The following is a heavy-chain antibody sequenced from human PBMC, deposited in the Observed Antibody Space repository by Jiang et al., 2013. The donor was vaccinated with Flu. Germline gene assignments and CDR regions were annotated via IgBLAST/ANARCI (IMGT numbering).Heavy chain of an antibody. D-gene: IGHD1-26*01. V-gene: IGHV3-11*06. CDR2: ISSSSYT. J-gene: IGHJ3*02. Sequence: LVESGGGLVKTGGSLRLSCAASGFTFSDYYMSWIRQAPGKGLEWVSYISSSSYTNYADSVKGRFTISRDNAKNSLYLQMNSLRAEDTAVYYCARGGYSGSDRAFDIWGQGTMVTVSS. CDR1: GFTFSDYY. CDR3: ARGGYSGSDRAFDI.